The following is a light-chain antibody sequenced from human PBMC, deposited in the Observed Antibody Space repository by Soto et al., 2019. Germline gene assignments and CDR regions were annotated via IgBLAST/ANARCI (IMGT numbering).Light chain of an antibody. Sequence: QSVLTQPASVSGSPGQSITISCTGTSSDVGSYNLVSWYQQHPGKAPKLMIYEVIKRPSGVSNRFSGSKSGNTASLTISGLQAEDEADYYCCSYAGSSTFYWVFGGGTKLTVL. CDR3: CSYAGSSTFYWV. J-gene: IGLJ3*02. CDR1: SSDVGSYNL. V-gene: IGLV2-23*02. CDR2: EVI.